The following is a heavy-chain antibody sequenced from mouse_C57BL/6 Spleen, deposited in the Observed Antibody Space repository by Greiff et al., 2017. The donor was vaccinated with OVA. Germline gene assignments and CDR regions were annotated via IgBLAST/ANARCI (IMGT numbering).Heavy chain of an antibody. D-gene: IGHD1-1*01. CDR3: ARGHYGTFDY. V-gene: IGHV5-17*01. CDR2: ISSGGSTI. Sequence: EVMLVESGGGLVKPGGSLKLSCAASGFTFSDYGMHWGRQAPEKGLEWVAYISSGGSTIYYADPVKGRFTISRDNAKNTLFLQMTSLRAEYTAMYYCARGHYGTFDYWGQGTTLTVSS. CDR1: GFTFSDYG. J-gene: IGHJ2*01.